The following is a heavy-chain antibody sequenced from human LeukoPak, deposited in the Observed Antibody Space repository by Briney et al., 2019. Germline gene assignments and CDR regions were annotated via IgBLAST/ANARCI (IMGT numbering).Heavy chain of an antibody. CDR2: INPNSGGT. CDR3: ARDLGTQSIAAAGSTDY. D-gene: IGHD6-13*01. J-gene: IGHJ4*02. CDR1: GYTFTGYY. Sequence: ASVKVSCKASGYTFTGYYMHWLRQAPGRGLEWVGWINPNSGGTNYAQKFQGRVTMTRATSISTAYMELRRLRSDDTAVYYCARDLGTQSIAAAGSTDYWGQGTLVTVSS. V-gene: IGHV1-2*02.